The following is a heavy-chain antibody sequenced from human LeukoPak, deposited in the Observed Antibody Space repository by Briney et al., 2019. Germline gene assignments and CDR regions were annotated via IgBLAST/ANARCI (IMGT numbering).Heavy chain of an antibody. V-gene: IGHV4-59*01. D-gene: IGHD6-6*01. CDR2: IHYSGST. CDR1: GASNSHYY. Sequence: SQTLALTCTVSGASNSHYYWTWIRQPPAKGLEWRGYIHYSGSTNYRPSLKSRVTISVDTSKNQVSLRLRSVTAADTAVYYCARGLRNRSSGTRFDVFDIWGQGTMVTVSS. CDR3: ARGLRNRSSGTRFDVFDI. J-gene: IGHJ3*02.